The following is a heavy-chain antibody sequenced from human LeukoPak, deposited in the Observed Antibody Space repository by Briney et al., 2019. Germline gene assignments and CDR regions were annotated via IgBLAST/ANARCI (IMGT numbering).Heavy chain of an antibody. V-gene: IGHV1-18*01. CDR2: ISAYNGNT. CDR3: ARVPPDGEIDY. Sequence: VASVKVSCKASGYTFTSYGISWVRQAPGQGLEWMGWISAYNGNTNYAQKLQGRVTMTTDTSTSTAYMELRSLRSEDTAVYYCARVPPDGEIDYWGQGTLVTVSS. D-gene: IGHD5-24*01. CDR1: GYTFTSYG. J-gene: IGHJ4*02.